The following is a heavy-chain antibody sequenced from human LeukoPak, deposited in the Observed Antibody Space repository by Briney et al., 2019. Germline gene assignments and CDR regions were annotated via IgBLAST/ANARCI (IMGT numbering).Heavy chain of an antibody. CDR2: ISSSSSYT. J-gene: IGHJ4*02. V-gene: IGHV3-11*03. D-gene: IGHD5-18*01. Sequence: GGSLRLSCAASGFTFSDYYMSWIRQAPGKGLEWVSYISSSSSYTNYADAVKGRFTISRDNAKNSLYLQMNSLRAEDTAVYYCARLRGYSYGFDYWGQGNLVTVPS. CDR1: GFTFSDYY. CDR3: ARLRGYSYGFDY.